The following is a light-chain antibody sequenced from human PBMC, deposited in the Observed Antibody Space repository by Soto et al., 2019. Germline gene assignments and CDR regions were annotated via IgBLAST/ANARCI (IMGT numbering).Light chain of an antibody. V-gene: IGKV1-39*01. CDR1: KSISTY. J-gene: IGKJ5*01. CDR3: QQSFNPPIT. CDR2: AAS. Sequence: DIPMTQSPSSLSASVGDRVTISCRASKSISTYLNWYQQKPGRAPELLIFAASRLQSGVPSTFIGGGSGTDFTLTITRLRPEDFATYYCQQSFNPPITFGQGTRLEI.